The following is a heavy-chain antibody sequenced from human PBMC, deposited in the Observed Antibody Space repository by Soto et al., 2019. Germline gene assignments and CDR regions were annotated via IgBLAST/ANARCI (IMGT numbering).Heavy chain of an antibody. CDR3: ARPKIVRGFITSLHY. CDR2: IYPGDSDT. CDR1: GYSFTSYW. V-gene: IGHV5-51*01. J-gene: IGHJ4*02. Sequence: GESLKISCKGSGYSFTSYWIGWVRQMPGKGLEWMGIIYPGDSDTRYSPSFQGQVTISADKSISTAYLQWSSLKASDTARYYCARPKIVRGFITSLHYWGQGTLVTVSS. D-gene: IGHD3-10*02.